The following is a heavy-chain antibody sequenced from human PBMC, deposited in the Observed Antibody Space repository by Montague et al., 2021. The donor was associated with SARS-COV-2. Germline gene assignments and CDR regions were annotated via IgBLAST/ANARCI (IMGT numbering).Heavy chain of an antibody. CDR3: ARDYGPYGSGSYYAAPHDY. D-gene: IGHD3-10*01. J-gene: IGHJ4*02. Sequence: SLRLSCAASGFTFSSYGMHWVRQAPGKGLEWVAVIWYDGSNKYYADSVKGRFTISRDNSKNTLYLQMNSLRAEDTAVYYCARDYGPYGSGSYYAAPHDYWGQGTLVTVSS. CDR1: GFTFSSYG. V-gene: IGHV3-33*01. CDR2: IWYDGSNK.